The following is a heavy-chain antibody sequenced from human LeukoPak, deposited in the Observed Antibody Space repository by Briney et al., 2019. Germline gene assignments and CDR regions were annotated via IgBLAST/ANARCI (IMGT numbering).Heavy chain of an antibody. Sequence: ASVKVSCKASGYTFTSYGISWVRQAPGQGLEWMGWISAYNGNTNYAQKFQGRVTITTDESTSTAYMELSSLRSEDTAVYYCARGPYPDYYYYYMDVWGKGTTVTVSS. CDR3: ARGPYPDYYYYYMDV. V-gene: IGHV1-18*01. CDR1: GYTFTSYG. D-gene: IGHD1-14*01. CDR2: ISAYNGNT. J-gene: IGHJ6*03.